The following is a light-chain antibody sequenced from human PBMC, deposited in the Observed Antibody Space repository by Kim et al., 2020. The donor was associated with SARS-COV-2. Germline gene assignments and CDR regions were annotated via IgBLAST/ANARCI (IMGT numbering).Light chain of an antibody. J-gene: IGKJ1*01. CDR3: QQYHMAPRT. CDR1: QTVVNNY. CDR2: GAS. V-gene: IGKV3-20*01. Sequence: TPGDRATRSCRASQTVVNNYLAWYQQKPGQAPRLLIYGASSRATGIPDKFSGSGSGTDFTLTITRLEPEDSAVYYCQQYHMAPRTFGQGTKVDIK.